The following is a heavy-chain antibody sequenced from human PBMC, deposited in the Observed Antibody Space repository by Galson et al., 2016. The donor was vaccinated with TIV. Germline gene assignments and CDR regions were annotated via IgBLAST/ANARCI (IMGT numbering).Heavy chain of an antibody. Sequence: SCKASGGTFSSYAISWVRQAPGQGLEWMGGIIPMFGITNYAQKFQGRVTITADEFPSTAYMELSSLSYEDTAVYYRARAPDYSGSGSQGYFEYWGQGTLVIVSS. CDR3: ARAPDYSGSGSQGYFEY. CDR1: GGTFSSYA. CDR2: IIPMFGIT. J-gene: IGHJ4*02. D-gene: IGHD3-10*01. V-gene: IGHV1-69*01.